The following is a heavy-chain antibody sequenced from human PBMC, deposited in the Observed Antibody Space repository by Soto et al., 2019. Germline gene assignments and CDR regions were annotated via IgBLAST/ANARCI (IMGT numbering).Heavy chain of an antibody. CDR1: GGTFSSYA. J-gene: IGHJ6*02. Sequence: SVKVSCKASGGTFSSYAISWVRQAPGQGLEWMGGIIPIFGTANYAQKFQGRVTITADESTSTAYMELSSLRSEDTAVYYCVAGATSSSYYYYYGMDVWGQGTTVTVSS. CDR3: VAGATSSSYYYYYGMDV. D-gene: IGHD1-26*01. V-gene: IGHV1-69*13. CDR2: IIPIFGTA.